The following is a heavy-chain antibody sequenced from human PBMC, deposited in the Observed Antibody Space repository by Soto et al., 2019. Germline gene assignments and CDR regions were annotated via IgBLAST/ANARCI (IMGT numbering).Heavy chain of an antibody. Sequence: EVQLVESGGGLVKPGGSLRLSCAASGFTFSNAWMSWVRQAPGKGLEWVGRIKSKTDGGTTDYAAPVKGRFTISRDDSKNTLYLQMNRLKPEDTAVYYCTTDFNALRYFDWLAEFDYWGQGTLVTVSS. V-gene: IGHV3-15*01. D-gene: IGHD3-9*01. J-gene: IGHJ4*02. CDR2: IKSKTDGGTT. CDR1: GFTFSNAW. CDR3: TTDFNALRYFDWLAEFDY.